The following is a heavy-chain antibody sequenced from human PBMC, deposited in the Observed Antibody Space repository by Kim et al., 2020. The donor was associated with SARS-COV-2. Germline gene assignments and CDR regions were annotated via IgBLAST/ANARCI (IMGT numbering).Heavy chain of an antibody. CDR2: IYYSGST. CDR3: ARGETGYNWNDEAPFDS. CDR1: GGSFTSSVYY. V-gene: IGHV4-39*01. D-gene: IGHD1-1*01. Sequence: SETLSLTCTVSGGSFTSSVYYWGWIRQPPGKGLEWIWNIYYSGSTYYNPSLKSRVTISVDMSKNQFSLKLTSVTAADAAVYYCARGETGYNWNDEAPFDSWGQGTLVTVSS. J-gene: IGHJ4*02.